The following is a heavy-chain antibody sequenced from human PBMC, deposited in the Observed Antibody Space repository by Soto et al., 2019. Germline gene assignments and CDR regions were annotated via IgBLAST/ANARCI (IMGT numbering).Heavy chain of an antibody. CDR1: GFTFSSYG. J-gene: IGHJ6*02. Sequence: GGSLRLSCAASGFTFSSYGMHWVRQAPGKGLEWVAVIWYDGSNKYYADSVKGRFTISRDNSKNTLYLQMNSLRAEDTAVYYCAREDCSGGSCYFLGLYYYYGMDVWGQGTTVTVSS. CDR2: IWYDGSNK. V-gene: IGHV3-33*01. CDR3: AREDCSGGSCYFLGLYYYYGMDV. D-gene: IGHD2-15*01.